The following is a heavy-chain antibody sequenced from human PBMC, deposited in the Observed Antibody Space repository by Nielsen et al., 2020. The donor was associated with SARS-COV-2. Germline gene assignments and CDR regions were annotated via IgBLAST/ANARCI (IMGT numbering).Heavy chain of an antibody. CDR1: GIGFSSYE. Sequence: GESLKISCAASGIGFSSYEMNWVRQAPGKGLEWVSYISPSAGTVYYADSVKGRFTISRDNAKNSLYLQMNSLRVEDTAIYYCARDHRPGGYGMDVWGQGTTVTVSS. J-gene: IGHJ6*02. V-gene: IGHV3-48*03. CDR3: ARDHRPGGYGMDV. CDR2: ISPSAGTV. D-gene: IGHD3-10*01.